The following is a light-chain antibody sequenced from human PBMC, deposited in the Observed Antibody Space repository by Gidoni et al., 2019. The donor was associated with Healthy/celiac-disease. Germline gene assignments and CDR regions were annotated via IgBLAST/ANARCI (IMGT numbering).Light chain of an antibody. V-gene: IGKV1-39*01. J-gene: IGKJ1*01. Sequence: DIQMTQSPSSLSASVGDRVTITCRASQSISSYLNWYQKKPVKAPKLLIYAASSLQSGVPSRFSGSGSGTDFTLTISSLQPEDFATYYCQQSYSTPWTFGQGTKVEIK. CDR1: QSISSY. CDR2: AAS. CDR3: QQSYSTPWT.